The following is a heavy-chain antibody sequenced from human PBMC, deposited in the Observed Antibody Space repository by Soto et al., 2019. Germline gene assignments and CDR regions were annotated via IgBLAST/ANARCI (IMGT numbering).Heavy chain of an antibody. Sequence: PSETLSLTCAVYGGSFSGYYWSWIRQPPGKGLEWIGEINHSGSTNYNPSLKSRVTISVDTSKNQFSLKLSSVTAADTAVYYCASFPNYYDSSGNFDYWGQGTLVTVSS. V-gene: IGHV4-34*01. D-gene: IGHD3-22*01. CDR2: INHSGST. J-gene: IGHJ4*02. CDR3: ASFPNYYDSSGNFDY. CDR1: GGSFSGYY.